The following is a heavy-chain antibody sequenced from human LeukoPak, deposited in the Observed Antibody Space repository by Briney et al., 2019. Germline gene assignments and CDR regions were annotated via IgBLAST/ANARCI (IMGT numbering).Heavy chain of an antibody. CDR1: GYTFTGYY. V-gene: IGHV1-2*02. D-gene: IGHD2-21*01. Sequence: ASAKVSCKASGYTFTGYYMHWVRQAPGQGLEWMGWINPNSGGTNYAQKFQGRVTMTRDTSISTAYMELSRLRSDDTAVYYCARDLYSLYYFDYWGQGTLVTVSS. J-gene: IGHJ4*02. CDR2: INPNSGGT. CDR3: ARDLYSLYYFDY.